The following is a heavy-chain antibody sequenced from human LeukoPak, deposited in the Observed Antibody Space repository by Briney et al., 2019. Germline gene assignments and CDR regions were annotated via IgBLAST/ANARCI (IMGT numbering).Heavy chain of an antibody. CDR2: FSYSGST. CDR1: GGSLTTYY. D-gene: IGHD1-26*01. V-gene: IGHV4-59*01. Sequence: PSETLSLTCTVSGGSLTTYYWIWIRQPPAKGLEWMGFFSYSGSTKYNPSLKSRVTMSVDTSKNQFSLKLGSVTAADTAVYYCARMYSGTSYYFDYWGQGTLVTVSS. CDR3: ARMYSGTSYYFDY. J-gene: IGHJ4*02.